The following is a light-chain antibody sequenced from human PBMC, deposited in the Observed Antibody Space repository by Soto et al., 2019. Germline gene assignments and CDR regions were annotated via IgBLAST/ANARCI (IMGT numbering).Light chain of an antibody. J-gene: IGKJ5*01. Sequence: EIVLTQSPATLSFSPGERATLSCRSSQSGSSYLAWYQQKPGQAPMLLIYDASNRATGIPARFSGSGSGTDFTLTISRLETEDFAVYYCQEYDGAPPITVGLGTRLEIK. CDR3: QEYDGAPPIT. V-gene: IGKV3-11*01. CDR2: DAS. CDR1: QSGSSY.